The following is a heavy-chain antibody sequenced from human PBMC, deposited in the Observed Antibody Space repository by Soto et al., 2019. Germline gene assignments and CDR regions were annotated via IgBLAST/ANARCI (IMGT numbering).Heavy chain of an antibody. CDR2: ISYDGNVK. Sequence: GESLRLSCAASGFSFSNHGMQWVRQAPGKGLEWVAVISYDGNVKYYTDSVKGRFTISRDNSQSTLFLQMDSLRPEDAAVYYCAKDLKVSGGFHGSLNYYYGMDVWGQGTTVTVSS. CDR1: GFSFSNHG. D-gene: IGHD3-10*01. CDR3: AKDLKVSGGFHGSLNYYYGMDV. V-gene: IGHV3-30*18. J-gene: IGHJ6*02.